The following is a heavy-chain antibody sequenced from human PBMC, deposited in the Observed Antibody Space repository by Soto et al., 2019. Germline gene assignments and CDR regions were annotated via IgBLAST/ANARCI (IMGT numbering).Heavy chain of an antibody. D-gene: IGHD3-9*01. V-gene: IGHV1-18*01. CDR2: ISAYNGNT. CDR1: SYRFTSYD. CDR3: ARVLRYFDPSPY. Sequence: AAVKVCCKCSSYRFTSYDIRWVRQAPGQGLEWMGWISAYNGNTNYAQKLQGRVTMTTDTSTSTAYMELRSLRSDDTAVYYCARVLRYFDPSPYWGQGTLVTVSS. J-gene: IGHJ4*02.